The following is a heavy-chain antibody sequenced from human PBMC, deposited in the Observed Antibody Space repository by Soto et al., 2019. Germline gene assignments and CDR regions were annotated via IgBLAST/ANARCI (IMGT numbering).Heavy chain of an antibody. Sequence: QVQLVQSGAEVKKPGASVKVSCKAPGYIFPSCTISWVRQAPGHGREWMGWISAYNGNIKDAQKFQGRFTMTTDTSTSTAYMELRSLTSDDTAMYYCAIANYGDNDYWGQGTLVTVSS. D-gene: IGHD4-17*01. J-gene: IGHJ4*02. CDR1: GYIFPSCT. V-gene: IGHV1-18*01. CDR3: AIANYGDNDY. CDR2: ISAYNGNI.